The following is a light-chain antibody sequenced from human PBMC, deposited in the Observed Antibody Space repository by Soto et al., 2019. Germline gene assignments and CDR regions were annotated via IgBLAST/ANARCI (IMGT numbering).Light chain of an antibody. Sequence: DIQMTQSPSTLSASVGDRVTITCRASESITTWLAWYQQKPGKVPKLLIYAASRLQSGVPSRFSGSGSGTFFTLTISSLQPEDVATYYCLQDADFPRTFGQGTKVDIK. CDR2: AAS. V-gene: IGKV1-5*01. CDR1: ESITTW. J-gene: IGKJ1*01. CDR3: LQDADFPRT.